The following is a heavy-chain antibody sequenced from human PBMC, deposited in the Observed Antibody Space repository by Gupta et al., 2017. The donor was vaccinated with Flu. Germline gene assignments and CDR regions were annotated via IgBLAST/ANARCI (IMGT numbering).Heavy chain of an antibody. J-gene: IGHJ4*02. D-gene: IGHD1-26*01. CDR1: GFTFSSYG. CDR3: ARTYSGSYTFDY. V-gene: IGHV3-33*01. CDR2: IWYDGSNK. Sequence: QVQLVESGGGVVQPGRSLRLSCAASGFTFSSYGMHWVRQAPGKGLEWVAVIWYDGSNKYYADSVKGRFTISRDNSKNTLYLQMNSLRAEDTAVYYCARTYSGSYTFDYWGQGTLVTVSS.